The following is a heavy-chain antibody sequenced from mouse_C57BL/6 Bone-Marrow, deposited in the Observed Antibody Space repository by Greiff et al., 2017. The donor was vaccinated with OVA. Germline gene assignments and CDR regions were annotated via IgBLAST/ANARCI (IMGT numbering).Heavy chain of an antibody. V-gene: IGHV1-20*01. D-gene: IGHD1-1*01. Sequence: VQLKQSGPELVKPGDSVKISCKASGYSFTGYFMNWVMQSHGKSLEWIGRINPYNGDTFYNQKFKGKATLTVDKSSSTAHMELRSLTSEDSAVYYCARWATTVGQGMDYWGQGTSVTVSS. CDR1: GYSFTGYF. CDR2: INPYNGDT. J-gene: IGHJ4*01. CDR3: ARWATTVGQGMDY.